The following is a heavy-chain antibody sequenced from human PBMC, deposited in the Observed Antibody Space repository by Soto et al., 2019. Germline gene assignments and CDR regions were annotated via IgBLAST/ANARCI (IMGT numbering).Heavy chain of an antibody. CDR2: IIPIFGTS. Sequence: QVQLVQSGAEVKKPGSSVKVSCKASGGTFSGYAISWVRQAPGQGLEWLGGIIPIFGTSTYAQKFQGRVTITADKSTTTAYMELSSLRSEDTAVYYCARYGWSGYSYGYLPNWFDPWGQGTLVTVSS. CDR1: GGTFSGYA. J-gene: IGHJ5*02. D-gene: IGHD5-18*01. CDR3: ARYGWSGYSYGYLPNWFDP. V-gene: IGHV1-69*06.